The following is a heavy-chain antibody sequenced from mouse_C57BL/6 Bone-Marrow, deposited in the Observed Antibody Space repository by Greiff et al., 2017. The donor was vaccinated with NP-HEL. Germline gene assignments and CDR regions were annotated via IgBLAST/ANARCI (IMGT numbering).Heavy chain of an antibody. J-gene: IGHJ4*01. V-gene: IGHV1-15*01. D-gene: IGHD4-1*01. Sequence: VQLQQSGAELVRPGASVTLSCKASGYTFTDYEMHWVKQTPVHGLEWIGAIDPETGGTAYNQKFKGKAILTADKSSSTAYMELRSLTSEDSAVYHCSRHTGTGGFYAMDYWGQGTSVTVSS. CDR3: SRHTGTGGFYAMDY. CDR1: GYTFTDYE. CDR2: IDPETGGT.